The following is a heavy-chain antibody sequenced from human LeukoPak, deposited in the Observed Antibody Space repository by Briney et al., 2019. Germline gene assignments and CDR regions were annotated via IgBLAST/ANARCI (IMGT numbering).Heavy chain of an antibody. Sequence: PGGSLRLSCAPSGFTVSINYMSWVRQTPGEGVGWGSVIYSRGSTYYADSVKGRFTISRHHSKNTLYLQMNSLRAEDTAVYYCARPREISGGAFDIWGQGTMATVSS. CDR1: GFTVSINY. CDR2: IYSRGST. V-gene: IGHV3-53*04. J-gene: IGHJ3*02. D-gene: IGHD1-26*01. CDR3: ARPREISGGAFDI.